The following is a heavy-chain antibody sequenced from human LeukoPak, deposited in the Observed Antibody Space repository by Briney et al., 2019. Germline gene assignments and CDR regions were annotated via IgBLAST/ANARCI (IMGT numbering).Heavy chain of an antibody. D-gene: IGHD3-22*01. J-gene: IGHJ6*03. V-gene: IGHV3-30*18. CDR3: AKDRTYYYDSSGYYSYYYYMDV. CDR2: ISYDGSNK. Sequence: GRSLRLSCAASGFTFSSYGMHWVRQAPGKGLEWVAVISYDGSNKYYADSVKGRFTISRDNSKNTLYLQMNSLRAEDTAVYYCAKDRTYYYDSSGYYSYYYYMDVWGKGTTVTVSS. CDR1: GFTFSSYG.